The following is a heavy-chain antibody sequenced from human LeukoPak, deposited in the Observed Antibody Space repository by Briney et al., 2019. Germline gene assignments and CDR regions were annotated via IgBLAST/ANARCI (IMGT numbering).Heavy chain of an antibody. Sequence: PGGSLRLSCAASGFTFSSYAMSWARQAPGKGLEWISSISGSGGNTFYADSVKGRFTISRDNSKNTLYLQMYSLRAEDTAAYHCAKGRNEDGDAALNYWGQGTLVTVSS. J-gene: IGHJ4*02. D-gene: IGHD4-17*01. CDR1: GFTFSSYA. V-gene: IGHV3-23*01. CDR2: ISGSGGNT. CDR3: AKGRNEDGDAALNY.